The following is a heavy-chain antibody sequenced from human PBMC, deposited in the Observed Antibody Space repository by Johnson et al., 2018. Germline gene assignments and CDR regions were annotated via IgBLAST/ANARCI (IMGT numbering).Heavy chain of an antibody. V-gene: IGHV4-59*01. D-gene: IGHD7-27*01. J-gene: IGHJ4*02. CDR2: IYFSGNT. CDR1: GASMRGDY. Sequence: QVQLQESGPGLVKPSETLSLICRVSGASMRGDYWNWIRQPPGRGLEWIGYIYFSGNTNYNPSLKSRVTISLDTSKKQFSLKLRSVIAADTAGYYWAGDPRRGVGMNSWGQGTLVTVSS. CDR3: AGDPRRGVGMNS.